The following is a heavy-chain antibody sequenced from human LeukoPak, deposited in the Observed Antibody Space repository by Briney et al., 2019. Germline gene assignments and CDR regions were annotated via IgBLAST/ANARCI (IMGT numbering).Heavy chain of an antibody. CDR3: ARCITMVRGVIRPPDS. CDR2: IYYSGST. D-gene: IGHD3-10*01. J-gene: IGHJ4*02. V-gene: IGHV4-39*01. Sequence: SETLSLTCTVSGGSISNSSYYWGWIRQPPGKGLEWIGSIYYSGSTYYNPSLKSRVTMSVDTSKNQFSLKLSAVTATDTAIYYCARCITMVRGVIRPPDSWGQGTLVTVSS. CDR1: GGSISNSSYY.